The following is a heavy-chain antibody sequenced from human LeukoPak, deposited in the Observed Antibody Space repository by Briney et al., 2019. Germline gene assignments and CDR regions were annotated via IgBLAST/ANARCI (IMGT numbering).Heavy chain of an antibody. CDR3: ARSNIAVRRGDNWFDP. Sequence: GASVRVSCTASGYTFIDYYMYWVRQAPGQGLEWMGWIGPNRGGTNYAQKFQGRGTMTRDTSISTAYMELSRLISDDTAVYYCARSNIAVRRGDNWFDPWGQGTLATVSS. V-gene: IGHV1-2*02. D-gene: IGHD6-6*01. CDR2: IGPNRGGT. CDR1: GYTFIDYY. J-gene: IGHJ5*02.